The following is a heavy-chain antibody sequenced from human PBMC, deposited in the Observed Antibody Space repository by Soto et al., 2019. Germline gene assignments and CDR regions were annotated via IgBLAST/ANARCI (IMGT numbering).Heavy chain of an antibody. CDR1: GFTFSSYA. D-gene: IGHD3-22*01. CDR3: AKGNYDSSGYPVDY. Sequence: EVQLLESGGGLVQPGGSLRLSCAASGFTFSSYAMSWVRQAPGKGREWVSAISGSGGSTYYADSVKGRFTISRDNSKNTLYLQMNSLRAEDTAVYYCAKGNYDSSGYPVDYWGQGTLVTVSS. CDR2: ISGSGGST. V-gene: IGHV3-23*01. J-gene: IGHJ4*02.